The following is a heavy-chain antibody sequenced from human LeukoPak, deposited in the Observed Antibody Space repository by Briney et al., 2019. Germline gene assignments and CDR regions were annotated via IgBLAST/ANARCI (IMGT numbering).Heavy chain of an antibody. CDR1: GYTFTGYY. CDR3: AREFTIFGVVIPKTFDP. CDR2: INPNSGGT. D-gene: IGHD3-3*01. J-gene: IGHJ5*02. Sequence: GASVKVSCKASGYTFTGYYMHWVRQARGQGPEWMGWINPNSGGTKYAQKFQGRVTMPRDTSISTAYMELSRLRSDDTAVYYCAREFTIFGVVIPKTFDPWGQGTLVTVSS. V-gene: IGHV1-2*02.